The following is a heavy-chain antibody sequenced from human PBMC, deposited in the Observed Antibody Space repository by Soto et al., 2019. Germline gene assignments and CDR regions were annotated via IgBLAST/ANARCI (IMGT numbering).Heavy chain of an antibody. V-gene: IGHV5-51*01. Sequence: LGESLKISCKGSGYSFTSYWIGWVRQMPGKGLEWMGIIYPGDSDTRYSPSFQGQVTISADKSISTAYLQWSSLKASDTAMYYCARLDYDILTGYYRDYYYYGMDVWGQGTTVTVSS. CDR2: IYPGDSDT. CDR1: GYSFTSYW. CDR3: ARLDYDILTGYYRDYYYYGMDV. D-gene: IGHD3-9*01. J-gene: IGHJ6*02.